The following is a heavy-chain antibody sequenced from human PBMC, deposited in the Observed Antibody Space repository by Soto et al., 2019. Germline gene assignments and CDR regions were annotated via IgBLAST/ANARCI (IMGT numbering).Heavy chain of an antibody. CDR1: GFIVSSKY. CDR3: TTYTGYGMDV. V-gene: IGHV3-53*02. J-gene: IGHJ6*02. CDR2: IYTGGST. D-gene: IGHD3-16*01. Sequence: EVQMVETGGGLSQPGGSLRLSCAVSGFIVSSKYMTCVRQAPGKGLEWVSVIYTGGSTHYADSARGRFTISRDSSKNTSYLQMNSLRAEDASVYYCTTYTGYGMDVWGQGTTVTVSS.